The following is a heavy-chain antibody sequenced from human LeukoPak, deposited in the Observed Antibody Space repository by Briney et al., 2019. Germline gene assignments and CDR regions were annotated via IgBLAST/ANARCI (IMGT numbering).Heavy chain of an antibody. CDR1: GFTFSTYA. V-gene: IGHV3-30*04. CDR2: ISYDGSSK. Sequence: GGSLRLSCAASGFTFSTYAMHWVRQAPGKGLEWVAVISYDGSSKYYADSVKGRFTISRDNSKNTLYLQMNSLRAEDTAVYYCARARSSYGYGDAFGIWGQGTMVTVSS. J-gene: IGHJ3*02. D-gene: IGHD5-18*01. CDR3: ARARSSYGYGDAFGI.